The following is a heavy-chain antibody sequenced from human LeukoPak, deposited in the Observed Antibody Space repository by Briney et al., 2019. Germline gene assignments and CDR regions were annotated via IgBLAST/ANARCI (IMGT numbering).Heavy chain of an antibody. CDR1: GFTFDDYG. J-gene: IGHJ4*02. Sequence: GGSLRLSCAASGFTFDDYGMSWVRPAPGKGLEWVSGINGNGGSTGYADSVKGRFTISRDNAKNSLYLQMNSLRAEDTALYYCARSPQQWELPDFDYWGQGTLVTVSS. CDR3: ARSPQQWELPDFDY. CDR2: INGNGGST. D-gene: IGHD1-26*01. V-gene: IGHV3-20*04.